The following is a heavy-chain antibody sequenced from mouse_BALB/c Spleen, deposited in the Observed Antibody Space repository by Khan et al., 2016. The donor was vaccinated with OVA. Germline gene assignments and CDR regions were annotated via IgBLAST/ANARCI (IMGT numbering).Heavy chain of an antibody. CDR3: AGGGGAAPFAY. CDR2: ISDLAYSI. V-gene: IGHV5-15*02. Sequence: EVELVESGGGLVQPGGSRKLSCAASGFTFSDYGMAWVRQAPGKGPEWVAFISDLAYSIYYVDTVTGRFTISRENVKSTLYLEMSNLRSEDTAVYYSAGGGGAAPFAYWGQGTLVTVSA. J-gene: IGHJ3*01. CDR1: GFTFSDYG.